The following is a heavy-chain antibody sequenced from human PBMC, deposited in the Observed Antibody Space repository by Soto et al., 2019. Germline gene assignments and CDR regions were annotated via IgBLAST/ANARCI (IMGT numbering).Heavy chain of an antibody. J-gene: IGHJ5*02. Sequence: ASVKVSCKTSGYTFSNYGITWVRQAPGQPLEWLGWISLYSDGTNYAQKFQGRVSMTTGTSTTTAYMELRSLRSDDTAVYYCARVVPGAEAWFGPWGQGTLVTVSS. V-gene: IGHV1-18*01. CDR2: ISLYSDGT. CDR3: ARVVPGAEAWFGP. D-gene: IGHD2-2*01. CDR1: GYTFSNYG.